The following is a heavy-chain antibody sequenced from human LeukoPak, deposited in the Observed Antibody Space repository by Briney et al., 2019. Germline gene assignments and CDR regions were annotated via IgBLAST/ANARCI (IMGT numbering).Heavy chain of an antibody. CDR1: GFTFSSYA. CDR2: ISTSGGST. Sequence: PGGSLRLSCVVSGFTFSSYAMNWGRQAPGKGLEWVSAISTSGGSTYYADSVKGRFTISRDNSKNTLYLQMNSLRAEDTAVYYCAKGKSSSFNWFDSWGQGTLVTVSS. D-gene: IGHD6-13*01. CDR3: AKGKSSSFNWFDS. V-gene: IGHV3-23*01. J-gene: IGHJ5*01.